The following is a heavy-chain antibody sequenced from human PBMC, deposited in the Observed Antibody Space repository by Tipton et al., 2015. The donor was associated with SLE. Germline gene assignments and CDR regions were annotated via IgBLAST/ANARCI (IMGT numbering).Heavy chain of an antibody. CDR2: IYYSGST. D-gene: IGHD5-18*01. Sequence: TLSLTCTVSGGSISSHYWSWIRQSPEKGLEYIGYIYYSGSTYYNPSLKSRVTISVNTSKNQFSLKLTSVTAADTAVYYCAGEHTADAFDIWGQGTMVTVSS. CDR1: GGSISSHY. V-gene: IGHV4-59*11. J-gene: IGHJ3*02. CDR3: AGEHTADAFDI.